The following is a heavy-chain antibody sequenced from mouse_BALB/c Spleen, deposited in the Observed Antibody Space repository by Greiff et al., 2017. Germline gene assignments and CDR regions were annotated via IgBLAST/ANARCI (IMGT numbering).Heavy chain of an antibody. CDR2: IRNKANGYTT. V-gene: IGHV7-3*02. CDR3: ARDMGDSSGYPYYFDY. CDR1: GFTFTDYY. J-gene: IGHJ2*01. D-gene: IGHD3-2*01. Sequence: EVKLMESGGGLVQPGGSLRLSCATSGFTFTDYYMSWVRQPPGKALEWLGFIRNKANGYTTEYSASVKGRFTISRDNSQSILYLQMNTLRAEDSATYYCARDMGDSSGYPYYFDYWGQGTTLTVSS.